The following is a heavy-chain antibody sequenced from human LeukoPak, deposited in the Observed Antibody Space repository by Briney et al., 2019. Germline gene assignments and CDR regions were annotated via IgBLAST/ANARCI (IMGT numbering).Heavy chain of an antibody. CDR1: GFTFSSYW. D-gene: IGHD2-2*01. CDR2: IKQDGSEK. Sequence: GGSLRLSCAASGFTFSSYWMSWVCQAPGKGLEWVANIKQDGSEKYYVDSVKGRFTISRDNAKNSLYLQMNSLRAEDTAVYYCARVVPAALYYYYYGMDVWGQGTTVTVSS. CDR3: ARVVPAALYYYYYGMDV. J-gene: IGHJ6*02. V-gene: IGHV3-7*01.